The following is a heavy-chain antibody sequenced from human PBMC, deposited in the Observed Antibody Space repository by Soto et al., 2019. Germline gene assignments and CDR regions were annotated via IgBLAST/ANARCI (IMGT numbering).Heavy chain of an antibody. CDR3: AKYYTRGGSFDY. CDR1: GFTFSSYA. Sequence: VQLLESGGGLVQPGGSLRLSCAASGFTFSSYAMSWVRQAPGKGLEWVSAIIVSGGSTYYADSVKGRFTISRDNSKNTLYLQMNSLRAEDTAVYYCAKYYTRGGSFDYWGQGTLVTVSS. D-gene: IGHD3-16*01. J-gene: IGHJ4*02. CDR2: IIVSGGST. V-gene: IGHV3-23*01.